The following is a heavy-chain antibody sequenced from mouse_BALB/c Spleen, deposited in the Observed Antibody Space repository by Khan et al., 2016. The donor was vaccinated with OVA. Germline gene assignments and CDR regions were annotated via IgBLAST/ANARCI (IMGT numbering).Heavy chain of an antibody. V-gene: IGHV9-3-1*01. D-gene: IGHD2-10*01. CDR3: ARPPYFSYTLDH. J-gene: IGHJ4*01. CDR1: GYTFTNYG. Sequence: QVQLQQPGPELKKPGETVKISCKASGYTFTNYGMNWVKQSPGKALKWMGWINTYTGEPTYADDFKGRFAFSLETSASTAYLQINNLKNEDTATYFCARPPYFSYTLDHWGQGTSGTVSS. CDR2: INTYTGEP.